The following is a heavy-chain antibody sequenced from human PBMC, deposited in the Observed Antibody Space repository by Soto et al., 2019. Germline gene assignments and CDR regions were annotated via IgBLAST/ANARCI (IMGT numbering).Heavy chain of an antibody. D-gene: IGHD4-17*01. CDR2: ISTYNGNA. V-gene: IGHV1-18*01. CDR3: ARTAIGDPIWLDP. Sequence: QVQLVQSGAEVKKPGASVKVSCKASGYRFSSYGITWVRQAPGQGLDWMGWISTYNGNANYAQKFRGRVTMTTDTSTSTAHMELRSLRSDDTAVYYCARTAIGDPIWLDPWGQGTLVSVSS. J-gene: IGHJ5*02. CDR1: GYRFSSYG.